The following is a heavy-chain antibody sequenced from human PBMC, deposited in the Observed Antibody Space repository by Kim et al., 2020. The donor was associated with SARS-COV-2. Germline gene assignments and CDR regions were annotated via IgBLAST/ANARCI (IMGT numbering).Heavy chain of an antibody. J-gene: IGHJ3*02. CDR1: GFTFSSYG. V-gene: IGHV3-33*01. Sequence: GGSLRLSCAASGFTFSSYGMHWVRQAPGKGLEWVAVIWYDGSNKYYADSVKGRFTISRDNSKNTLYLQMNSLRAEDTAVYYCARGELYDSNPWGDAFDIWGQGTMVTVSS. CDR2: IWYDGSNK. D-gene: IGHD3-22*01. CDR3: ARGELYDSNPWGDAFDI.